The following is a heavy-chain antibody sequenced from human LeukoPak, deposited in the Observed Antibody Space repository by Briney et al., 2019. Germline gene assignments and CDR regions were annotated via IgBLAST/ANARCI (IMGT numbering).Heavy chain of an antibody. CDR1: GYTFTGYY. D-gene: IGHD5-18*01. J-gene: IGHJ4*02. CDR2: INPNSGST. Sequence: ASVKVSCKASGYTFTGYYMHWVRQAPGQGLEWMGWINPNSGSTNYAQKFQGRVTMTRDTSISTAYMELSRLRSDDTAVYYCARVIQLWFDFDYWGQGTLVTVSS. CDR3: ARVIQLWFDFDY. V-gene: IGHV1-2*02.